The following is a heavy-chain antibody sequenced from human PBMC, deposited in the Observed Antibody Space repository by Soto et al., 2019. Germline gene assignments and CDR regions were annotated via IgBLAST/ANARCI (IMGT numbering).Heavy chain of an antibody. J-gene: IGHJ6*02. D-gene: IGHD2-15*01. V-gene: IGHV1-18*01. Sequence: ASVKVSCKASGYTLTSYGISWVRQAPGQGLEWMGWINPYNANTNYAQKFQGRVTMTTDTSTTTGYMELRSLGSDDTAVYYCARVVAAAPVYYGMDVWGQGTTVTVSS. CDR1: GYTLTSYG. CDR3: ARVVAAAPVYYGMDV. CDR2: INPYNANT.